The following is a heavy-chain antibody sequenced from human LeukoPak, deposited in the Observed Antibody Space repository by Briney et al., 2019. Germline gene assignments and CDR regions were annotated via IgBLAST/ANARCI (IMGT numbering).Heavy chain of an antibody. D-gene: IGHD2-2*01. CDR1: GGTFSSYA. Sequence: SVKVSCKASGGTFSSYAISWVRQAPGQGLEWMGGIIPIFGTANYAQKFQGRVTITTDESTSTAYMELSSLRSEDAAVYYCAREGEDCSSTSCYPDAFDIWGQGTMVTVSS. CDR2: IIPIFGTA. V-gene: IGHV1-69*05. CDR3: AREGEDCSSTSCYPDAFDI. J-gene: IGHJ3*02.